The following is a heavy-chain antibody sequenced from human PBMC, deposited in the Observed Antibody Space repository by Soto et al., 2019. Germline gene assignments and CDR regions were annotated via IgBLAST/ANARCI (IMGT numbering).Heavy chain of an antibody. Sequence: GESLKISCNGSGYIFTSYWIGWGRQMPGKGLEWMGIIYPGDSDTRYSPSFQGQVTISADKSISTAYLQWSSLKASDTAMYYCARRFYGRNYYDSSGYRPYYFDYWGQG. CDR3: ARRFYGRNYYDSSGYRPYYFDY. D-gene: IGHD3-22*01. J-gene: IGHJ4*02. V-gene: IGHV5-51*01. CDR1: GYIFTSYW. CDR2: IYPGDSDT.